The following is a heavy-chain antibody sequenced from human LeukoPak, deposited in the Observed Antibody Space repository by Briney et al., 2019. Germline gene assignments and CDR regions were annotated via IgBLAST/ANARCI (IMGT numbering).Heavy chain of an antibody. J-gene: IGHJ6*04. Sequence: GGSLRLSCAASGFSFSSYEMNWVRQAPGKGLEWISFISSSGRKIYYTDSVKGRFTISRDNAKNSLYLQMNSLRAEDTAVYYCARAYRLLDVWGTGTTVTVSS. CDR1: GFSFSSYE. CDR3: ARAYRLLDV. CDR2: ISSSGRKI. V-gene: IGHV3-48*03. D-gene: IGHD3-16*02.